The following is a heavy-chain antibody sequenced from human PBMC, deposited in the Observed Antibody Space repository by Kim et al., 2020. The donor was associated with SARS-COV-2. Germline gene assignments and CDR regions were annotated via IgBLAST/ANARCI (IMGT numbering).Heavy chain of an antibody. D-gene: IGHD3-22*01. J-gene: IGHJ4*02. Sequence: TNYTPSLKSRVTRSVGTAKNQFSLKLSSVTAADTAVYYCARGGSSGYYYGWGQGTLVTVSS. CDR2: T. V-gene: IGHV4-59*09. CDR3: ARGGSSGYYYG.